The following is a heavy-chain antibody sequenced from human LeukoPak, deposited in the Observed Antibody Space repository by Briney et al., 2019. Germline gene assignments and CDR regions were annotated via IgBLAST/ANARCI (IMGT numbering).Heavy chain of an antibody. CDR1: EFSVGSNY. J-gene: IGHJ4*02. V-gene: IGHV3-66*01. D-gene: IGHD2-15*01. CDR2: IYSGGST. CDR3: ARDRVVVAAERFDS. Sequence: GGSLRLSCAASEFSVGSNYMTWVRQAPGKGLEWVSLIYSGGSTYYADSVKGRFTISRDNSKNTLYLQMNSLRAEDTAMYYCARDRVVVAAERFDSWGQGTLVTVSS.